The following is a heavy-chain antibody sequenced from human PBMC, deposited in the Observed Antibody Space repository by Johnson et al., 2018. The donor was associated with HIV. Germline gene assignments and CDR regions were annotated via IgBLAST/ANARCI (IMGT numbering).Heavy chain of an antibody. V-gene: IGHV3-30-3*01. CDR3: ARELGYCSGGSCHDAFDI. CDR1: GFTFSNYA. J-gene: IGHJ3*02. D-gene: IGHD2-15*01. Sequence: QEQLVESGGGVVQPRRSLRLSCAASGFTFSNYAMNWVRQAPGKGLEWVAVISYDGSNKHFAESVQGRFTVSRDNSKNILYLEMNSLRAEDTAVYYCARELGYCSGGSCHDAFDIWGQGTMVTVSS. CDR2: ISYDGSNK.